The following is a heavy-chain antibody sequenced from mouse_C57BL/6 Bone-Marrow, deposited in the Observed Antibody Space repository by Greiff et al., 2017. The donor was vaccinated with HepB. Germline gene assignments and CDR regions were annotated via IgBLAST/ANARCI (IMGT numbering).Heavy chain of an antibody. V-gene: IGHV1-69*02. CDR2: IDPSDSYT. CDR3: ARKHYSNYVWAWFAY. D-gene: IGHD2-5*01. J-gene: IGHJ3*01. CDR1: GYTFTSYW. Sequence: QVQLQQPGTELVKPGASVKLSCKASGYTFTSYWMHWVKQRPGQGLEWIGVIDPSDSYTNYNQKFKGKATLTVDTSSSTAYMQLSSLTSEDSAVYYCARKHYSNYVWAWFAYWGQGTLVTVSA.